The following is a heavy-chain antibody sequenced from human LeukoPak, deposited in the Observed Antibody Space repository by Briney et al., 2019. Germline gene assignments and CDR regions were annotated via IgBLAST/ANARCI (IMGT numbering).Heavy chain of an antibody. J-gene: IGHJ4*02. CDR2: IYHSGST. CDR3: ARGGGLFDY. CDR1: GGSISSGGYS. Sequence: SETLSLTCAVSGGSISSGGYSWSWIRQPPGKGLEWIGYIYHSGSTNYNPSLKSRVTISVDTSKNQFSLKLSSVTAADTAVYYCARGGGLFDYWGQGTLVTVSS. V-gene: IGHV4-30-2*01. D-gene: IGHD3-10*01.